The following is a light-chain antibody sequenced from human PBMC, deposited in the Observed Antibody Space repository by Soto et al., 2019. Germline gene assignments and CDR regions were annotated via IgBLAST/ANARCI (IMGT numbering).Light chain of an antibody. CDR1: QSVNTN. CDR2: GTS. V-gene: IGKV3-15*01. Sequence: EIVMTQSPATLSVSPGERATLSCRASQSVNTNLAWYQQKPGQAPRLLISGTSTRAAGIPARFSGSGSGTEFTLTISSLQSEDFAVYYCQQYNNWPPDFGQGTRLEIK. CDR3: QQYNNWPPD. J-gene: IGKJ5*01.